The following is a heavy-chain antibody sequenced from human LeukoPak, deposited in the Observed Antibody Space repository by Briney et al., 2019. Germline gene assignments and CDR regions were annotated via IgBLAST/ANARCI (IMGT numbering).Heavy chain of an antibody. V-gene: IGHV3-11*06. J-gene: IGHJ3*02. D-gene: IGHD6-13*01. CDR2: ISSSSSYT. Sequence: GGSLRLSCAASGFTFSDYYMSWIRQAPGKGLEWVSYISSSSSYTNYADSVKGRFTISRDNAKNSLYLQMNSLRAEDTAVYYCARDRDSSRTFDTWGQGTMVTVSS. CDR3: ARDRDSSRTFDT. CDR1: GFTFSDYY.